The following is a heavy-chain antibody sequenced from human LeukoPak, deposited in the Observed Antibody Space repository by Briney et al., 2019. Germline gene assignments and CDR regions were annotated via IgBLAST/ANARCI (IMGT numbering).Heavy chain of an antibody. Sequence: GGSLRLSCAASGFTFSSYGMHWVRQAPGKGLEWVAFIRYDGSNKYYADSVKGRFTISRDNSKNTLYLQMNSLRAEDTAVYYCAKDGYVYSSSCHFDYWGQGTLVTVSS. D-gene: IGHD6-13*01. CDR1: GFTFSSYG. CDR2: IRYDGSNK. CDR3: AKDGYVYSSSCHFDY. J-gene: IGHJ4*02. V-gene: IGHV3-30*02.